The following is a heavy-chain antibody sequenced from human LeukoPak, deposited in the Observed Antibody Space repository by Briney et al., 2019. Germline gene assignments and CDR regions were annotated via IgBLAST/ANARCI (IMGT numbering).Heavy chain of an antibody. Sequence: PGGSLRLSCAASGFTFNNYAMHWVRQAPGKGLEWVAYIRYDARNKYSADSVKGRFTISRDNAKKSLYLQMNSLGAEDTAVYYCARHLSGITGYTYGRGIDYWGQGTLLTVSS. J-gene: IGHJ4*02. CDR1: GFTFNNYA. D-gene: IGHD5-18*01. V-gene: IGHV3-30*02. CDR2: IRYDARNK. CDR3: ARHLSGITGYTYGRGIDY.